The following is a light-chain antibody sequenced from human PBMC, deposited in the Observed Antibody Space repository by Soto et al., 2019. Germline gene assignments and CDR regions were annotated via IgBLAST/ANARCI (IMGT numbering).Light chain of an antibody. CDR1: QSVSSY. J-gene: IGKJ2*01. Sequence: EIVLTQSPATLSLSPGERATLSCRASQSVSSYLAWYQQKPGQAPRLLIYDASNRATGIPARFSGSGSGTDFTLTISSLEPEGFAVYYCQQRSNYMYTFGQGTKLEIK. V-gene: IGKV3-11*01. CDR2: DAS. CDR3: QQRSNYMYT.